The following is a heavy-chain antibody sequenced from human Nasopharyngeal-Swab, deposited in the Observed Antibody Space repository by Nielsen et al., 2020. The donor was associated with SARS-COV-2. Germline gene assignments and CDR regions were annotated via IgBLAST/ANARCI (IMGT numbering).Heavy chain of an antibody. CDR2: ISYDGSNK. CDR3: ATSYFGGLRLGELSFDY. V-gene: IGHV3-30*04. J-gene: IGHJ4*02. Sequence: GGSLKISCAASGFTFSSYAMHWVRQAPGKGLEWVAVISYDGSNKYYADSVKGRFTISRDNSKNTLYLQMNSLRAEDTAVYYCATSYFGGLRLGELSFDYWGQGTLVTVSS. CDR1: GFTFSSYA. D-gene: IGHD3-16*02.